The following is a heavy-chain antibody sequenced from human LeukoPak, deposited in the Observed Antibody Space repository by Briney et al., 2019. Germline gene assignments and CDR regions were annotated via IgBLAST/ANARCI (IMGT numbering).Heavy chain of an antibody. CDR3: ARESSGSSSSFDY. D-gene: IGHD6-6*01. CDR2: IKQDGSEK. J-gene: IGHJ4*02. V-gene: IGHV3-7*01. Sequence: GGSLRLSXAASGFTFSSYWMSWVRQAPAKGLECVANIKQDGSEKYYVDSVKGRFTISRDNAKNSLYLQMNSLRAEDTAVYYCARESSGSSSSFDYWGQGTLVTVSS. CDR1: GFTFSSYW.